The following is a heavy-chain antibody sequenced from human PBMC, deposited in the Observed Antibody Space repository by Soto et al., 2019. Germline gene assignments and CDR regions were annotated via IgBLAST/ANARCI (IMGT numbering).Heavy chain of an antibody. CDR1: GYTFTSYY. V-gene: IGHV1-46*01. D-gene: IGHD3-22*01. J-gene: IGHJ6*02. CDR2: INPSGGST. Sequence: ASVKVSCKASGYTFTSYYMHWVRQAPGQGLEWMGIINPSGGSTSYAQKFQGRVTMTRDTSTSTVYMELSSLRSEDTAVYYCARDFLNVWDSGLFTTPHYYYGMDVWGQGTTVTVSS. CDR3: ARDFLNVWDSGLFTTPHYYYGMDV.